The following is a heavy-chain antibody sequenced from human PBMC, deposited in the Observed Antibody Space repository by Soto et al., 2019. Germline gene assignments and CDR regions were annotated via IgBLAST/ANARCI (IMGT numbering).Heavy chain of an antibody. Sequence: PGGSLRLSCAASGFTFSNYGMHWVRQAPGKGLEWVAVIWYDGSYKYYADSVKGRFTISRDNSRTTLHLQMNSLRAEDTAVYYCAKDEGRYTYGLRDCWGQGTLVTVSS. CDR3: AKDEGRYTYGLRDC. CDR1: GFTFSNYG. V-gene: IGHV3-33*06. CDR2: IWYDGSYK. D-gene: IGHD5-18*01. J-gene: IGHJ4*02.